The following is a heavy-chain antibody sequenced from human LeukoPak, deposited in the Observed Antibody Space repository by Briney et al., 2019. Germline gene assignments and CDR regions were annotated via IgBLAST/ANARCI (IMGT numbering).Heavy chain of an antibody. Sequence: GGSLRLSCAASGFTFSSYSMNWVRQAPGKGLEWVSSISSSSSYIYYADSVKGRFTISRDNAKNSLYLQMNSLRAEDTAVYYCAPPPYYYETNGYSVAWGQGTLVTVSS. J-gene: IGHJ5*02. CDR3: APPPYYYETNGYSVA. V-gene: IGHV3-21*01. D-gene: IGHD3-22*01. CDR1: GFTFSSYS. CDR2: ISSSSSYI.